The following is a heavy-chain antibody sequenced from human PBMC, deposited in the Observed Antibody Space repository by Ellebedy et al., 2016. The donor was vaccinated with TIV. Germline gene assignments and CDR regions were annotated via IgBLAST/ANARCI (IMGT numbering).Heavy chain of an antibody. Sequence: ASVKVSXXTSGYTFTTAGISWVRQPPGQGLEWMGWTTTYSAKTNYAQKLQGRVSMTTDTSTSTAYMELRSLRSDDTAVYYCARVPMPGKADYWGQGTLVIVSS. V-gene: IGHV1-18*01. CDR2: TTTYSAKT. CDR3: ARVPMPGKADY. D-gene: IGHD4-23*01. J-gene: IGHJ4*02. CDR1: GYTFTTAG.